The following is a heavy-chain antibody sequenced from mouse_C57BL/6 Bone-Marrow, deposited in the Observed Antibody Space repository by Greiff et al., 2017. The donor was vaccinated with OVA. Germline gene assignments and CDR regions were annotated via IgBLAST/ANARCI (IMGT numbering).Heavy chain of an antibody. Sequence: VQLQQPGAELVRPGSSVKLSCKASGYTFTSYWMDWVKQRPGQGLEWIGNIYPSDSETHYNQKFKDKATLTVDKSSSTAYMQLSSLTSEDSAVYYCARKGILLHWEYYFDYWGQGTTLTVSS. CDR2: IYPSDSET. J-gene: IGHJ2*01. CDR3: ARKGILLHWEYYFDY. V-gene: IGHV1-61*01. D-gene: IGHD1-1*01. CDR1: GYTFTSYW.